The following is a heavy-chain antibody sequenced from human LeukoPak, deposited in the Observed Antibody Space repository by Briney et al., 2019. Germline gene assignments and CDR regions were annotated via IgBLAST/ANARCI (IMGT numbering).Heavy chain of an antibody. V-gene: IGHV4-39*01. CDR1: GGSISGSSYY. CDR2: IYYSRST. J-gene: IGHJ4*02. CDR3: ARHADSGFGQLAFDY. Sequence: SETLSLTCSVSGGSISGSSYYWGWIRQPPGKGLEWIGSIYYSRSTYYNPSLKSRVTISVDTSKNLFSLKLSSVTAADTAVYYCARHADSGFGQLAFDYWGQGTLVTVSS. D-gene: IGHD3-10*01.